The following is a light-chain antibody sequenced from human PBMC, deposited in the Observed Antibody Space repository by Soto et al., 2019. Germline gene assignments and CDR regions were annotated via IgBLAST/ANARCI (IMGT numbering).Light chain of an antibody. CDR2: AAS. CDR1: QSISSSY. V-gene: IGKV3-20*01. Sequence: EIVLTQSPGTLSLSPGERATLSCRASQSISSSYLAWYQQKSGQAPRLLIYAASSRATGLPDRFSGSGSGTDFPLTSSRRQPEDFAVYYCQQYGSSSYTFGQGTQLEIK. J-gene: IGKJ2*01. CDR3: QQYGSSSYT.